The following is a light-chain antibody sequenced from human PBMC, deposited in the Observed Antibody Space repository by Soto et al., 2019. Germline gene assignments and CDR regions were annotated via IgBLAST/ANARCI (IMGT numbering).Light chain of an antibody. CDR2: RAS. Sequence: EILLTQSPCALAVSPWEVSTLSFMASQSVRDNLAWYQQKPGQAPRLLIYRASIRATGVPARFSGSGSGTEFTLTISGLQSEDVSIYFCQHYNFWPHSFGQGTKVDIK. J-gene: IGKJ2*01. V-gene: IGKV3-15*01. CDR1: QSVRDN. CDR3: QHYNFWPHS.